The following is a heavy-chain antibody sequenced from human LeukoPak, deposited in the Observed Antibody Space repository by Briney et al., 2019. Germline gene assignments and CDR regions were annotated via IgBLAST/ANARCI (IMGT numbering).Heavy chain of an antibody. Sequence: GASVKVSCKASGYTFTSYDTNWVRQAPGQGLEWMGWMKPNTANTGYAQKFQGRVTITRNTSISTSYMELNSLRSEDTAVYYCARGEYSGSYYYFAYWGQGTLVTVSS. V-gene: IGHV1-8*01. D-gene: IGHD1-26*01. CDR1: GYTFTSYD. CDR2: MKPNTANT. CDR3: ARGEYSGSYYYFAY. J-gene: IGHJ4*02.